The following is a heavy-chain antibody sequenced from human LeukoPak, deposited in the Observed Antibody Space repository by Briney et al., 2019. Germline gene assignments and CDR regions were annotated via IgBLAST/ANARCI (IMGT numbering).Heavy chain of an antibody. CDR3: ARGVQYQLLLSDWFDP. D-gene: IGHD2-2*01. J-gene: IGHJ5*02. CDR2: MNPNSGNT. V-gene: IGHV1-8*03. CDR1: GYTFTSYD. Sequence: ASVKVSCKASGYTFTSYDINWVRQATGQGLEWMGWMNPNSGNTGYAQKFQGRVTITRNTSISTAYMELSSLRSEDTAVYYCARGVQYQLLLSDWFDPWGQGTLVTVSS.